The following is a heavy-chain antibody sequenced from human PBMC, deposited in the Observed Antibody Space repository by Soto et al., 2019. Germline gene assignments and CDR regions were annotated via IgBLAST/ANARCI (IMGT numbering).Heavy chain of an antibody. CDR2: MNPNSGNT. D-gene: IGHD3-16*02. V-gene: IGHV1-8*01. J-gene: IGHJ5*02. Sequence: QVQLVQSGAEVKKPGASVKVSCKASGYTFTSYDINWVRQATGQGLECMGWMNPNSGNTGYAQKFKGRVTMHRIISMSTAYIELSSLSCEDTAVYSCAIGGYDYIWGSYQLEDWFYPWGQGTLVCVCS. CDR1: GYTFTSYD. CDR3: AIGGYDYIWGSYQLEDWFYP.